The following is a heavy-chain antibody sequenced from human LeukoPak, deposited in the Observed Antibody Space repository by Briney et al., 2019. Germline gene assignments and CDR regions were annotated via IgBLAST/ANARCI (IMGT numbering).Heavy chain of an antibody. D-gene: IGHD6-6*01. Sequence: SQTLSLTCAVYGGSFSGYYWSWIRQPPGKGLEWIGEINHSGSTNYNPSLKSRVTISVDTSKNQFSLKLSSVTAADTAVYYCARGGLGSSSSNRYYYYGMDVWGQGTTVTVSS. J-gene: IGHJ6*02. V-gene: IGHV4-34*01. CDR1: GGSFSGYY. CDR2: INHSGST. CDR3: ARGGLGSSSSNRYYYYGMDV.